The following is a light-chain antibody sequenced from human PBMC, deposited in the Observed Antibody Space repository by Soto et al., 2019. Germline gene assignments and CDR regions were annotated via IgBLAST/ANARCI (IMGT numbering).Light chain of an antibody. J-gene: IGLJ2*01. CDR1: SSDVGGYNY. Sequence: QSALTQPASVSGSPGQSITISCTGTSSDVGGYNYVSWYQQHQGKAPKLMIYDVSNRPSGVSNRFSGSKSGNTASLTISGLQAEDEADYYCSSYTSSSTRHVVFGGGTKVTVL. CDR2: DVS. CDR3: SSYTSSSTRHVV. V-gene: IGLV2-14*01.